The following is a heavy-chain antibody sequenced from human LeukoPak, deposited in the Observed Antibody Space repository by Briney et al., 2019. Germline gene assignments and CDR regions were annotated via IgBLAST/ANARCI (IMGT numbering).Heavy chain of an antibody. Sequence: ASVKVSCKASGYTFTSYAMHWVGQAPGQRLEWMGWINAGNGNTKYSQKFRGRVTITRDTSASTAYMELSSLRSEDTAVYYCARDSANRLYCSSTSCHYYFDYWGQGTLVTVSS. CDR1: GYTFTSYA. V-gene: IGHV1-3*01. D-gene: IGHD2-2*01. CDR3: ARDSANRLYCSSTSCHYYFDY. CDR2: INAGNGNT. J-gene: IGHJ4*02.